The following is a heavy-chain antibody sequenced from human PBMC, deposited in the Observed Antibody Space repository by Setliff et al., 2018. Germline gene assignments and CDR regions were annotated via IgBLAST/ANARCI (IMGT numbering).Heavy chain of an antibody. J-gene: IGHJ6*02. CDR2: INYSGNS. CDR1: GGSISTYY. D-gene: IGHD5-18*01. Sequence: PSETLSLTCSVSGGSISTYYWSWIRQPPGKGLEWIGNINYSGNSNYIPSLKSRVTISVDTPKNQFALNLRSVTAADAAVYYCVRDRTAYSYGLDVWGQGTTVTVSS. CDR3: VRDRTAYSYGLDV. V-gene: IGHV4-59*01.